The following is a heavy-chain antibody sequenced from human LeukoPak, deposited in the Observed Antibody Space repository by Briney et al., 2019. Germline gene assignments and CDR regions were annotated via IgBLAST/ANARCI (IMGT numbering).Heavy chain of an antibody. V-gene: IGHV4-38-2*02. D-gene: IGHD6-19*01. CDR3: ARDLVTTIAVAGRQNWFDP. J-gene: IGHJ5*02. CDR1: GYSISSGYY. CDR2: IYHGGST. Sequence: SETLSLTCTVSGYSISSGYYWGWIRQPPGKGLEWIGSIYHGGSTYYNPSLKGRVTISVDTSKNQFSLKLSSVTAADTAVYYCARDLVTTIAVAGRQNWFDPWGQGTLVTVSS.